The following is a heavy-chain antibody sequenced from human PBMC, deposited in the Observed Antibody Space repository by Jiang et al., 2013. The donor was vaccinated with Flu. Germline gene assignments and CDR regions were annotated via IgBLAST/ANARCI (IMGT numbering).Heavy chain of an antibody. J-gene: IGHJ4*02. CDR1: GGSISSYY. Sequence: LLKPSETLSLTCTVSGGSISSYYWSWIRQPPGKGLEWIGYYSGSTNYNPSLKSRVTISVDTSKNQFSLKLSSVTAADTAVYFCARHYRPYYYDSSGYLGGGYYFDYWGQGTLVTVSS. D-gene: IGHD3-22*01. CDR3: ARHYRPYYYDSSGYLGGGYYFDY. V-gene: IGHV4-59*08. CDR2: YSGST.